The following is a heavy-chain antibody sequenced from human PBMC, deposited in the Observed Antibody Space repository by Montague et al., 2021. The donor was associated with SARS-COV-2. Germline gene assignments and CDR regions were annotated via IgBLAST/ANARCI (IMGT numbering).Heavy chain of an antibody. D-gene: IGHD3-22*01. J-gene: IGHJ4*02. V-gene: IGHV4-34*01. CDR3: ARGWGYYDSSGYLLFDY. CDR1: GGSFSGYH. Sequence: SETLSLTCAVYGGSFSGYHWSWIRQPPGKGLEWIGEINHSGSTNXXPSLKSRVTISVDTSKNQFSLKLSSVTAADTAVYYCARGWGYYDSSGYLLFDYWGQGTLVTVSS. CDR2: INHSGST.